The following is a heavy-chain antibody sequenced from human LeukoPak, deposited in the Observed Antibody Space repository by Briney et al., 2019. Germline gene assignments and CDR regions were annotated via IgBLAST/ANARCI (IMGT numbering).Heavy chain of an antibody. CDR1: GYTFTGYY. CDR2: INPNSGRT. J-gene: IGHJ4*02. CDR3: TRETSSRYFDY. V-gene: IGHV1-8*03. Sequence: GASVKVSCKASGYTFTGYYMHWVRQAPGQGLEWMGWINPNSGRTGYAQNFQGRITITRNTSISAAYMELSSLRSEDTAVYYCTRETSSRYFDYWGQGTLVTVSS.